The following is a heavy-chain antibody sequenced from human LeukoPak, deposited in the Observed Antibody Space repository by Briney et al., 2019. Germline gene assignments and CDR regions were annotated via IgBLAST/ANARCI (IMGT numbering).Heavy chain of an antibody. V-gene: IGHV3-23*01. J-gene: IGHJ6*03. D-gene: IGHD3-10*01. CDR1: GFTFSTYS. CDR2: ISGSGGTT. CDR3: AKRGHNYGSYYMDV. Sequence: PGESLRLSCAASGFTFSTYSMNWLRLAPGKGLEWVSAISGSGGTTYYADSVKGRFTISRDNSKNTLFLQMNSLRAEDTAVYYCAKRGHNYGSYYMDVWGKGTTVTVSS.